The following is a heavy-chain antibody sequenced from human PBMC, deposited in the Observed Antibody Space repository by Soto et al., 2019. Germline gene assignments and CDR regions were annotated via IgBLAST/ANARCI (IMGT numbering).Heavy chain of an antibody. D-gene: IGHD5-12*01. J-gene: IGHJ6*02. Sequence: SETMSLTCTVSGGSISSSSYYWGWIRQPPGKGLEWIGSIYYSGSTYYNPSLKSRVTISVDTSKNQFSLKLSSVTAADTAVYYCARLDSGYDYSGYYYGMDVWGQGTTVTVSS. CDR3: ARLDSGYDYSGYYYGMDV. V-gene: IGHV4-39*01. CDR2: IYYSGST. CDR1: GGSISSSSYY.